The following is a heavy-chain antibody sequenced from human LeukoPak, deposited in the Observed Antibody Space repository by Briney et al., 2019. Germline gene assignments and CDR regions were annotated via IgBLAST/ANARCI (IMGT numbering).Heavy chain of an antibody. CDR3: AKVRVLLWFGESPPFDY. Sequence: PGGSLRLSCAASGFTFSSYAMSWVRQAPGKGLEWVSAISGSGGSTYYADSVKGRFTISRDNSKNTLYLQMNSLRAEDTAVYYCAKVRVLLWFGESPPFDYWGQGTLVTVSS. CDR2: ISGSGGST. V-gene: IGHV3-23*01. J-gene: IGHJ4*02. D-gene: IGHD3-10*01. CDR1: GFTFSSYA.